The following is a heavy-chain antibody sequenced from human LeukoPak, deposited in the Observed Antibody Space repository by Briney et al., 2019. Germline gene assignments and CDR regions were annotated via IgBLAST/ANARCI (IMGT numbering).Heavy chain of an antibody. CDR2: IYSGGST. CDR3: AKGAHDYGDYVTY. CDR1: GFTVSSNY. Sequence: GGSLRLSCAASGFTVSSNYMSWVRQAPGKGLEWVSVIYSGGSTYYADSVKGRFTISRDNSKNTLYLQMNSLRAEDTAVYYCAKGAHDYGDYVTYWGQGTLVTVSS. J-gene: IGHJ4*02. D-gene: IGHD4-17*01. V-gene: IGHV3-53*01.